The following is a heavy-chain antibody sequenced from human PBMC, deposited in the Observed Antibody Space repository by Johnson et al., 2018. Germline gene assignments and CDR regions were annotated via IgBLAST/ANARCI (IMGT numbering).Heavy chain of an antibody. D-gene: IGHD3-22*01. V-gene: IGHV5-51*01. CDR3: ARRRYYDSSGYRGVDAFDI. Sequence: VQLVQSGAEVKKPGESLKISCKGSGYSFTTYWIAWVRQMPGKGLEWMGIIYPGDSDTRYSPSFQGQVTISADKSISTAYLQWGSLKASDTAMYYCARRRYYDSSGYRGVDAFDIWGQGTMVTVSS. J-gene: IGHJ3*02. CDR1: GYSFTTYW. CDR2: IYPGDSDT.